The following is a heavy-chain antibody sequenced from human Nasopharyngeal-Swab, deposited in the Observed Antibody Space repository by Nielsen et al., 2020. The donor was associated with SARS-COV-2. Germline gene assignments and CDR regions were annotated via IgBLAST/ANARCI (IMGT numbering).Heavy chain of an antibody. V-gene: IGHV4-39*07. CDR3: ARGQAYYYGSGSRYYYYYYMDV. CDR2: IYYSGST. Sequence: WIRQPPGKGLEWIGSIYYSGSTYYNPSLKSRVTISVDTPKNQFSLKLSSVTAADTAVYYCARGQAYYYGSGSRYYYYYYMDVWGKGTTVTVSS. J-gene: IGHJ6*03. D-gene: IGHD3-10*01.